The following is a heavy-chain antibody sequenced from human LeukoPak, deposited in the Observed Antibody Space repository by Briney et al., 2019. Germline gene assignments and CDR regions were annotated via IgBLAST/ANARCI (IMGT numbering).Heavy chain of an antibody. J-gene: IGHJ6*02. CDR1: GFTFSSYS. V-gene: IGHV3-53*01. D-gene: IGHD2-15*01. CDR2: IYSGGST. Sequence: GGSLRLSCAASGFTFSSYSMNWVRQAPGKGLEGVSVIYSGGSTYYADSVKGRFTIPRDNSKNTLYLQMNSLRAEDTAVYYCARDPLVVAATYYYYYGMDVWGQGTTVTVSS. CDR3: ARDPLVVAATYYYYYGMDV.